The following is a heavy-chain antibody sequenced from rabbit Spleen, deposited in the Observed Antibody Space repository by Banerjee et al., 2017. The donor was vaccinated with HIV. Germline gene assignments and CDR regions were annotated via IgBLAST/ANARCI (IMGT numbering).Heavy chain of an antibody. CDR3: AMNFDL. CDR2: IYAGSTGTI. CDR1: GFSFSAVHW. Sequence: QSLEESGGDLVKPGASLTLTCTASGFSFSAVHWIYWVRQAPGKGLEWIGTIYAGSTGTIDFASWAKGRFTISKTSSTTVTLQMTSLTAADTATYFCAMNFDLWGQGTLVTVS. V-gene: IGHV1S40*01. J-gene: IGHJ4*01.